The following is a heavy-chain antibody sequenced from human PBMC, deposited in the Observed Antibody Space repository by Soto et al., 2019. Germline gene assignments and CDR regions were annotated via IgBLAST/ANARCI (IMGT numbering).Heavy chain of an antibody. CDR1: GFNFRTYA. V-gene: IGHV3-30*04. J-gene: IGHJ5*02. CDR2: ISYDGSLE. D-gene: IGHD6-13*01. Sequence: QVQLVESGGGVVQAGRSLRLSCAASGFNFRTYAMHWVRQAPGKGLEWVAVISYDGSLEYYGGSVKGRFTISRDNSKNTLYLQVSSLRGEDTAVYYCARAAYASSWNWFDPWGQGTQVTVSS. CDR3: ARAAYASSWNWFDP.